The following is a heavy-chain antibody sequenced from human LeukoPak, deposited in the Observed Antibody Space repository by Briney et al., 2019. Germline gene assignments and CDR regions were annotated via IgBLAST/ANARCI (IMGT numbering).Heavy chain of an antibody. CDR3: ANGAYYYDSSGSTGY. Sequence: GGSLRLSCAASGFTFSSYGMHWVRQAPGKGLEWVAVITYDGSNKHYADSVKGRFTISRDNSKNTLYLQMNSLRAEDTAVHYCANGAYYYDSSGSTGYWGQGTLVTVSS. J-gene: IGHJ4*02. V-gene: IGHV3-30*18. CDR1: GFTFSSYG. CDR2: ITYDGSNK. D-gene: IGHD3-22*01.